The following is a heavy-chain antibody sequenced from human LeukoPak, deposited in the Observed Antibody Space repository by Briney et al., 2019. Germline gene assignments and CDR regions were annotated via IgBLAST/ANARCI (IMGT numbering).Heavy chain of an antibody. CDR2: IYYSGST. CDR1: GGSINNYY. J-gene: IGHJ1*01. Sequence: SETLSLTCAVSGGSINNYYWSWIRQPPGKGLEWIGYIYYSGSTNYNPSLKSRVTISLDTSKNQFSLKLSSATAADTAVYYCARGRYCSGGSCYAARYFQHWGQGTLVTVSS. CDR3: ARGRYCSGGSCYAARYFQH. D-gene: IGHD2-15*01. V-gene: IGHV4-59*01.